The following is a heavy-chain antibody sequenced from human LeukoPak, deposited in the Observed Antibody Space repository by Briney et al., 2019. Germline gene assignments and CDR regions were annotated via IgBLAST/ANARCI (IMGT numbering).Heavy chain of an antibody. CDR3: AREERGHLVGY. Sequence: SGRSLTLSCAASGFTFSGYAMHWVRQAPGKGRGWVALISYDGGSNKYYADSVKGRFTISRDNSKNTLCLQMNSLRAEDTAVYYCAREERGHLVGYWGQGTLVTVSS. V-gene: IGHV3-30-3*01. J-gene: IGHJ4*02. D-gene: IGHD6-6*01. CDR1: GFTFSGYA. CDR2: ISYDGGSNK.